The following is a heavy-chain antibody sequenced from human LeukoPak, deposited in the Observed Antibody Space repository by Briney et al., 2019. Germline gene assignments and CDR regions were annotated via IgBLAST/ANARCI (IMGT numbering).Heavy chain of an antibody. CDR3: AAQQNYCSSTSCYRFDY. CDR1: GYTFTSYY. D-gene: IGHD2-2*01. CDR2: INPSGGST. J-gene: IGHJ4*02. Sequence: ASVQVSCKASGYTFTSYYMHWVRQAPGQGLEWMGIINPSGGSTSYAQKFQDRVTMTRDTSTSTAYMELRSLRSDDTAVYYCAAQQNYCSSTSCYRFDYWGQGTLVTVSS. V-gene: IGHV1-46*01.